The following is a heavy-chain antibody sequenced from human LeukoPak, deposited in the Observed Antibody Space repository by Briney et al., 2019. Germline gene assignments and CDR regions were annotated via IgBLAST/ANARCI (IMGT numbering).Heavy chain of an antibody. J-gene: IGHJ4*02. CDR3: ARGQGVAGSPM. CDR2: IYYSGST. V-gene: IGHV4-39*07. D-gene: IGHD2-15*01. Sequence: SETLSLTCTVSGGSISSSSYYWGWIRQPPGKGLEWIGSIYYSGSTYYNPSLKSRVTISVDTSKNQFSLKLSSVTAADTAVYYCARGQGVAGSPMWGQGTLVTVSS. CDR1: GGSISSSSYY.